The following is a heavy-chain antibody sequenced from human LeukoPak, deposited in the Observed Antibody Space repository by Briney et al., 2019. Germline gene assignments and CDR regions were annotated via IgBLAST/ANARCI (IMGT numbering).Heavy chain of an antibody. CDR3: ANLGSRDAFDI. CDR1: GFTFSSYG. J-gene: IGHJ3*02. Sequence: PGGSLRLSRAASGFTFSSYGMHWVRQAPGKGLEWVAVIWYDGSNKYYADSVKGRFTISRDNSKNTLYLRMNSLRAEDTAVYYCANLGSRDAFDIWGQGTMVTVSS. D-gene: IGHD7-27*01. V-gene: IGHV3-30*02. CDR2: IWYDGSNK.